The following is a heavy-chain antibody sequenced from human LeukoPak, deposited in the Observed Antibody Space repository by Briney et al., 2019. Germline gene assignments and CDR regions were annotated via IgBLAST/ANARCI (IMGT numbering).Heavy chain of an antibody. J-gene: IGHJ4*02. D-gene: IGHD5-12*01. CDR2: IYYSGST. CDR1: GGSISNYY. V-gene: IGHV4-59*01. CDR3: ARSSDSGYEFDY. Sequence: PSETLSLTCTVSGGSISNYYWSWIRQPPGKRLEYIGFIYYSGSTSYSPSLKSRVTISVDSSKNQFSLKLSSVTAADTAVYYCARSSDSGYEFDYWGQGTLVTVSS.